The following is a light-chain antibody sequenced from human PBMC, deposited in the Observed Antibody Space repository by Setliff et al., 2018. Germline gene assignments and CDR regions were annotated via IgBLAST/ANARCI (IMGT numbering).Light chain of an antibody. CDR3: CSYAGSYTDV. Sequence: QSVLTQPASVSGSPGQTITISCTGTSSDIGIYNYVSWYQQHPGKAPKLMIYDVSKRPSGVPDRFSGSKSGNTASLTISGLQAEDEADYYCCSYAGSYTDVFGTGTKVTVL. CDR1: SSDIGIYNY. CDR2: DVS. J-gene: IGLJ1*01. V-gene: IGLV2-11*01.